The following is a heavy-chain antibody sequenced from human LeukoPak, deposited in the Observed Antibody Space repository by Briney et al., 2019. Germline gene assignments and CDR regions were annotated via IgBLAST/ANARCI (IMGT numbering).Heavy chain of an antibody. Sequence: SETLSLTCTVSGTSITTYYWRWIRQLPGKGLECIGNIYYSGATNYNPSLKSRATISLDTSKNQFSLKLSSVTAADTAVYFCARGSVTTGHFDYWGQGALVTVSS. D-gene: IGHD1-1*01. CDR2: IYYSGAT. CDR3: ARGSVTTGHFDY. CDR1: GTSITTYY. J-gene: IGHJ4*02. V-gene: IGHV4-59*01.